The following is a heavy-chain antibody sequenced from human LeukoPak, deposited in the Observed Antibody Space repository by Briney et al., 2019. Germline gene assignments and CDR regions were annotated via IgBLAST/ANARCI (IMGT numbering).Heavy chain of an antibody. J-gene: IGHJ3*02. CDR3: ARHKGSIAAVAHDAFDI. CDR1: GYSFTSYW. V-gene: IGHV5-51*01. CDR2: IYPGDSDT. Sequence: GESLKISCKGSGYSFTSYWIGWVRQMPGKGLEWMGIIYPGDSDTRYSPSFQGQVTISADKSISTAYLQWSSLKASDTAMYYCARHKGSIAAVAHDAFDIWGQGTMVTVSS. D-gene: IGHD6-13*01.